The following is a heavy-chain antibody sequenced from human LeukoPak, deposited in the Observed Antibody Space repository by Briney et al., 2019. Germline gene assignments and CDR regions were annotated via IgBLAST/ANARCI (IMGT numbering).Heavy chain of an antibody. Sequence: ASVKVSCKASGYTFTNYYMHWVRQAPGQGLEWMGWINPNSGGTNYAQKFQGRVTMTRDTSISTAYMELSRLRSDDTAVYYCARRIGMARTFDYWGQGTLVTVSS. CDR1: GYTFTNYY. J-gene: IGHJ4*02. CDR2: INPNSGGT. V-gene: IGHV1-2*02. D-gene: IGHD5-24*01. CDR3: ARRIGMARTFDY.